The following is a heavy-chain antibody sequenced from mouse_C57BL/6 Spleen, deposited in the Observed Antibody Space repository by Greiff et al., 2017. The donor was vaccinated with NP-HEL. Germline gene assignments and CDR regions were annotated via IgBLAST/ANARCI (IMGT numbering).Heavy chain of an antibody. V-gene: IGHV5-6*01. J-gene: IGHJ4*01. D-gene: IGHD3-2*02. CDR1: GFTFSSYG. CDR3: ARQGTAQATWGADY. Sequence: EVQVVESGGDLVKPGGSLKLSCAASGFTFSSYGMSWVRQTPDKRLEWVATISSGGSYTYYPDSVKGRFTISRDNAKNTLYLQMSSLKSEDTAMYYCARQGTAQATWGADYWGQGTSVTVSS. CDR2: ISSGGSYT.